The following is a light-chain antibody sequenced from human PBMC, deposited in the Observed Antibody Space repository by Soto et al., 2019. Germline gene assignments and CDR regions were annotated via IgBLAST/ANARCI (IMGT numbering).Light chain of an antibody. V-gene: IGKV3-11*01. CDR3: QQRSSWIT. CDR2: DAS. CDR1: QSISSS. J-gene: IGKJ5*01. Sequence: IVLTQSPTTLSLWPGETAVLSCTASQSISSSLSWYQQRPGQAPRLLIYDASNRAPGIPARFSGSGSGTVFTLTISSLEPEDFALYYCQQRSSWITFGQGTRLEIE.